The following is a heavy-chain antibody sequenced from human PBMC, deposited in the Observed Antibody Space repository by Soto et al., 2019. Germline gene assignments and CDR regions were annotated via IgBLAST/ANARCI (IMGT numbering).Heavy chain of an antibody. CDR1: GFTFSSSA. J-gene: IGHJ4*02. V-gene: IGHV3-64*01. CDR2: ISSNGGST. CDR3: ARLNPIAAAFDY. D-gene: IGHD6-13*01. Sequence: EVQLVESGGGLVQPGGSLRLSCAASGFTFSSSAMHWVRQAPGKGLEYISAISSNGGSTHYANSVKGRSTISRDNSKNTLYLQMGSLRAEDMAVYYCARLNPIAAAFDYWGQGTLVTVSS.